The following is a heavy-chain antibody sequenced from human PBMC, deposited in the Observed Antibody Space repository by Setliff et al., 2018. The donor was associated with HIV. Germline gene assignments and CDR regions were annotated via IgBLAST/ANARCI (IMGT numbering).Heavy chain of an antibody. CDR3: AREIWGQVAHVPYGMDV. D-gene: IGHD5-12*01. V-gene: IGHV4-4*07. J-gene: IGHJ6*02. CDR1: GGSISSYY. Sequence: PSETLSLTCTVSGGSISSYYWSRIRQPAGKGLEWIGRFYTSGSTNYNPSLKSRVTMSVDTSKNQFSLKVRYVTAADTAIYYCAREIWGQVAHVPYGMDVWGQGTTVTVSS. CDR2: FYTSGST.